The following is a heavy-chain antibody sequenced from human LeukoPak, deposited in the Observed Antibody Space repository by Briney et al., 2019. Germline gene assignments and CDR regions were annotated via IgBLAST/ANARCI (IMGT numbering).Heavy chain of an antibody. J-gene: IGHJ4*02. CDR2: INPDSGGT. Sequence: ASVKVSCKASGYTFTGYYMYWVRQAPGQGLEWMGWINPDSGGTIYAQNFQGRVTMTRDTSISTAYMKLSSLRSDDTAVYYCARDLGDTYGSVGDFDYWGQGTLVTVSS. D-gene: IGHD3-10*01. CDR1: GYTFTGYY. CDR3: ARDLGDTYGSVGDFDY. V-gene: IGHV1-2*02.